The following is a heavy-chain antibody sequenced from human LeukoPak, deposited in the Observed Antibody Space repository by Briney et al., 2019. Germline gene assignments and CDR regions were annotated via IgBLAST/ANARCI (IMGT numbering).Heavy chain of an antibody. CDR2: ISTYNGNT. Sequence: GASVKVSCKASGYTFTKYGITWVRQAPGQGPEWMGWISTYNGNTNYAQKLQGRVTITTDTSTSTAYMELRSLISDDAAVYYCARGDDYGDYWGLYWGQGTLVTVSS. J-gene: IGHJ4*02. V-gene: IGHV1-18*01. D-gene: IGHD4-17*01. CDR3: ARGDDYGDYWGLY. CDR1: GYTFTKYG.